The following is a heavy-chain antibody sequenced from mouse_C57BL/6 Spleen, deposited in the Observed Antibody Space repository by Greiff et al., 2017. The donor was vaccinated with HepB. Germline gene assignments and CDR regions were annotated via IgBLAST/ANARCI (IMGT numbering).Heavy chain of an antibody. V-gene: IGHV1-22*01. CDR3: ARGATGNYFDY. Sequence: EVQLQQSGPELVKPGASVKMSCKASGYTFTDYNMHWVKQSHGKSLEWIGYINPNNGGTSYNQKFKGKATLTVNKSSSTAYMELRSLTSEDSAVYECARGATGNYFDYWGQGTTLTVSS. D-gene: IGHD3-1*01. J-gene: IGHJ2*01. CDR1: GYTFTDYN. CDR2: INPNNGGT.